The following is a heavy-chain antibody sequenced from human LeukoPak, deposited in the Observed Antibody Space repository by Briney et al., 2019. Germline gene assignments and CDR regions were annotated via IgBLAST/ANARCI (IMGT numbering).Heavy chain of an antibody. CDR1: GFTFSSYT. J-gene: IGHJ4*02. CDR3: ARAAYASSPDY. CDR2: ISPSSSSI. D-gene: IGHD2-2*01. Sequence: GGALRLSCAPSGFTFSSYTINGVRQAPGQGVEWVTYISPSSSSIKSADSVKGRFTISRDNAKNSLYLQMNSLRDEDTAVYYCARAAYASSPDYWGQGTLVTVSS. V-gene: IGHV3-48*02.